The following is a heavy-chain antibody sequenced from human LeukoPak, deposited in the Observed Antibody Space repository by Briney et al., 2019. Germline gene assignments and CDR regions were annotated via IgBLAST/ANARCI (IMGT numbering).Heavy chain of an antibody. D-gene: IGHD6-19*01. Sequence: GGSLRLSCEASGFTFDDYAMHWVRQAPGKGLEWLSIISWNSGYIGYADSVKGRFTISRDNAKNSLYLEMSSLRAEDTAFYYCAKVRGTYSSGYFFDYWGQGALVTVSS. J-gene: IGHJ4*02. V-gene: IGHV3-9*01. CDR1: GFTFDDYA. CDR3: AKVRGTYSSGYFFDY. CDR2: ISWNSGYI.